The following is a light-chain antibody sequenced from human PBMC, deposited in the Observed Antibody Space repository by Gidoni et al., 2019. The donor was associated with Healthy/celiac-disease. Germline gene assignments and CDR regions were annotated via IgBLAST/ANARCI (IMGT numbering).Light chain of an antibody. Sequence: DIQMTQSPSSLSASIGDRVTITCRASQSISTYLNWYQQKPGKAPKLLIYAASSLQSGVPSRFSGSGSGTDFTLTISSLQPEDFATYSCQQSYSTPLTFGGXTKVEIK. CDR3: QQSYSTPLT. J-gene: IGKJ4*01. CDR1: QSISTY. CDR2: AAS. V-gene: IGKV1-39*01.